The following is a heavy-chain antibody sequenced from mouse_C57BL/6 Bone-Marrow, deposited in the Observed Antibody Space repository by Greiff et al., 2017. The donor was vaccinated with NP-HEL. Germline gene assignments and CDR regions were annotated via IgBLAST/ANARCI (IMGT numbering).Heavy chain of an antibody. D-gene: IGHD1-1*01. Sequence: VKLMESGPGLVAPSQSLSITCTVSGFSLTSYAISWVRQPPGKGLEWLGVIWTGGGTNYNSALKSRLSISKDNSKSQVFLKMNSLQTDDTARYYCARNPTVVAHYYAMDYWGQGTSVTVSS. J-gene: IGHJ4*01. CDR2: IWTGGGT. V-gene: IGHV2-9-1*01. CDR3: ARNPTVVAHYYAMDY. CDR1: GFSLTSYA.